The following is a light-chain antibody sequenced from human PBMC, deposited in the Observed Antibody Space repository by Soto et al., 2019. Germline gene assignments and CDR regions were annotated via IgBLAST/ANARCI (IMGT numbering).Light chain of an antibody. J-gene: IGLJ3*02. Sequence: SALTQPPSVSGAPGQRVTISCTGSSSNIGAGYDVHWYQQIPGTAPKLLIYLNNNRPSGVPDRLSGSKSGTSASLAITGLQAEDEADYYCQSYDSSLSAWVFGGGTQLTVL. CDR3: QSYDSSLSAWV. V-gene: IGLV1-40*01. CDR2: LNN. CDR1: SSNIGAGYD.